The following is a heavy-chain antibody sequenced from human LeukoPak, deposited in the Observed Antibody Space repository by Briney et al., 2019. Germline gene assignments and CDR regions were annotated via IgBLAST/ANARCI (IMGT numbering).Heavy chain of an antibody. Sequence: GRSLRLSCAASGFTFSSYSMNWVRQAPGKGLEWVSSISSSSSYIYYADSVKGRFTISRDNAKNSLYLQMNSLRAEDTAVYYCARDLGNQLLIQGAVDYWGQGTLVTVSS. CDR1: GFTFSSYS. V-gene: IGHV3-21*01. CDR3: ARDLGNQLLIQGAVDY. D-gene: IGHD2-2*01. CDR2: ISSSSSYI. J-gene: IGHJ4*02.